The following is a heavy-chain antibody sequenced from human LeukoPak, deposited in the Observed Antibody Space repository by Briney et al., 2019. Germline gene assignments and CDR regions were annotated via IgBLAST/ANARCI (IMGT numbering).Heavy chain of an antibody. Sequence: SETLSLTCAVYGGSFSGYYWSWIRQPPGKGLEWIGEINHSGSTNYNPSLKSRVTISVDTSKNQFSLKLSSVTAADTAVYYCASLSYAYFDYWGQGTLVTVS. CDR1: GGSFSGYY. J-gene: IGHJ4*02. CDR3: ASLSYAYFDY. V-gene: IGHV4-34*01. CDR2: INHSGST. D-gene: IGHD2-2*01.